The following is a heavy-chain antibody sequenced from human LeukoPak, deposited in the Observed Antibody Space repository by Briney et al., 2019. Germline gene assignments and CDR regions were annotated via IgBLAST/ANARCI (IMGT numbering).Heavy chain of an antibody. CDR1: GFTFSSYW. CDR3: ASSGVDQWLVTGYDAFDI. Sequence: PGGSPRLSCAASGFTFSSYWTHWVRQAPGKGLVWVSRINSDGSSTSYADSVKGRFTISRDNAKNTLYLQMNSLRAEDTAVYYCASSGVDQWLVTGYDAFDIWGQGAMVTVSS. D-gene: IGHD3-22*01. CDR2: INSDGSST. V-gene: IGHV3-74*01. J-gene: IGHJ3*02.